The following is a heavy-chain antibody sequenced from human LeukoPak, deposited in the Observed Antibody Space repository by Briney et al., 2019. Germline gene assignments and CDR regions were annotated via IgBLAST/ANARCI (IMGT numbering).Heavy chain of an antibody. J-gene: IGHJ4*02. CDR2: IKSKSERGTT. Sequence: AGGSLRLSCAASGFTFSNGWMSWVRQAPGKGLEWVGRIKSKSERGTTDYAAPVKGRFTISRDGSTNTVYLHMNSLKTEDTAVYFCTSNLYFRTSSCYTLDNWGQGTLVAVSP. V-gene: IGHV3-15*01. CDR1: GFTFSNGW. CDR3: TSNLYFRTSSCYTLDN. D-gene: IGHD2-2*02.